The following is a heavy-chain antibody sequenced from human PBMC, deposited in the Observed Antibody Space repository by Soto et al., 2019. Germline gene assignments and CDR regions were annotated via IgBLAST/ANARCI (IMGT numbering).Heavy chain of an antibody. CDR3: AKDHNDNHGRWTERPGSYYYYYGMDV. CDR2: ISYDGSNK. V-gene: IGHV3-30*18. CDR1: GFTFSSYG. J-gene: IGHJ6*02. D-gene: IGHD1-1*01. Sequence: QVQLVESGGGVVQPGRSLRLSCAASGFTFSSYGMHWVRQAPGKGLEWVAVISYDGSNKYYAYSVKGRFTISRDNSKNTLYLQMNSLRAEDTAVYYCAKDHNDNHGRWTERPGSYYYYYGMDVWGQGTTVTVSS.